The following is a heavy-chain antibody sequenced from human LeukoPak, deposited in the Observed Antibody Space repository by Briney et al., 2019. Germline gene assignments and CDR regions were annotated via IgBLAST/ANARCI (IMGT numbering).Heavy chain of an antibody. V-gene: IGHV3-23*01. CDR3: AKGYYDSSGYPNWFDP. CDR2: ISGSGGST. Sequence: PGGSLRLSCAASGFTFSSYAMSWVRQAPGKGLEWVSAISGSGGSTYYADSVKGRFTISRDNSKNTLYLQMNSLRAEDTAVYYCAKGYYDSSGYPNWFDPWGQGTLVTVSS. J-gene: IGHJ5*02. CDR1: GFTFSSYA. D-gene: IGHD3-22*01.